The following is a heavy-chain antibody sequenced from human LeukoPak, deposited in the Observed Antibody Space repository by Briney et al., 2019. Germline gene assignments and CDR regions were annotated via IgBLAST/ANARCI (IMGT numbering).Heavy chain of an antibody. CDR2: IYYSGST. V-gene: IGHV4-39*01. D-gene: IGHD6-19*01. Sequence: PSETLSLTCTVSGGSISSSSYYWGWIRQPPGKGLEWIGSIYYSGSTYYNPSLKSRVTISVDTSKNQFSLKLSSVTAADTAVYYCARGDSGWYAGYYYYGMDVWGQGTTVTVSS. CDR1: GGSISSSSYY. CDR3: ARGDSGWYAGYYYYGMDV. J-gene: IGHJ6*02.